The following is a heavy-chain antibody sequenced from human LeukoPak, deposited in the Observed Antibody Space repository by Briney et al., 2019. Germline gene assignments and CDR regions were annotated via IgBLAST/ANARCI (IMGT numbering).Heavy chain of an antibody. Sequence: ASVKVSCKASGGTFSSYAISWVRQAPGQGLEWMGGIIPIFGTANYAQKFQGRVTITADESTSTAYMELRSLRSDDTAVYYCARGVTYYYGSGSYSFDYFDYWGQGTLVTVSS. V-gene: IGHV1-69*13. CDR3: ARGVTYYYGSGSYSFDYFDY. J-gene: IGHJ4*02. D-gene: IGHD3-10*01. CDR2: IIPIFGTA. CDR1: GGTFSSYA.